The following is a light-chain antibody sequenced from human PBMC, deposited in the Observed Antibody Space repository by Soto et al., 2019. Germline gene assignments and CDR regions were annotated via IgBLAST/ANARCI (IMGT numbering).Light chain of an antibody. J-gene: IGKJ1*01. CDR2: DAS. Sequence: DIQVTQSPSTLAASVGDRVTITCRASQTLTDRLAWYQQKPGKAPNLLIYDASTLESGVPSRFSGSVSATEFTLTISSLQPDDFATYYCQQYNSYSTFGQGTKVEIK. V-gene: IGKV1-5*01. CDR1: QTLTDR. CDR3: QQYNSYST.